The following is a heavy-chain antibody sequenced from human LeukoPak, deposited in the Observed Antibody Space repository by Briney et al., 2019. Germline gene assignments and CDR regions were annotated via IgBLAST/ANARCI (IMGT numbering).Heavy chain of an antibody. D-gene: IGHD5-18*01. CDR3: ARAAGYSYGGAIDY. J-gene: IGHJ4*02. Sequence: SETLSLTCTVSGGSISSYYWSWIRQPPGKGLEWIGYIYYSGSTNYNPSLRGRVTVSLDTSKSQFSLRLSSVTAADTAVYYCARAAGYSYGGAIDYWGQGTLVTVSS. CDR2: IYYSGST. V-gene: IGHV4-59*01. CDR1: GGSISSYY.